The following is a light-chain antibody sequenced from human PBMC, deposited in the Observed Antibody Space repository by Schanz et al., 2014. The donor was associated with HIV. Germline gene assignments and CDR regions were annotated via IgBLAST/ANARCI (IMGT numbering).Light chain of an antibody. CDR3: SSYAGSNNLVV. Sequence: QSALTQPPSASGSPGQSVNISCTGTSSDVGGYYYVSWYQQHPGKAPKLMIYEVTKRPSGVPDRFSGSKSGNTASLTVSDLQAEDEGDYYCSSYAGSNNLVVFGGGTKLTV. J-gene: IGLJ2*01. CDR2: EVT. V-gene: IGLV2-8*01. CDR1: SSDVGGYYY.